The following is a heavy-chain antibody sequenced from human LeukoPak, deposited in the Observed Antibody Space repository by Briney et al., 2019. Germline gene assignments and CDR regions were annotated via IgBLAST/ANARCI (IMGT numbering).Heavy chain of an antibody. D-gene: IGHD4-17*01. CDR3: ASQYGDYRAVVY. J-gene: IGHJ4*02. CDR1: GFAFSSY. Sequence: PGGSLRLSCAASGFAFSSYWTWIRQPPGKGLEWIGNIYYSGRTNYNPSLKSRVTISLDTSKNQFSLNLSSVTAADTAVYYCASQYGDYRAVVYWGQGTLVTVSS. CDR2: IYYSGRT. V-gene: IGHV4-59*08.